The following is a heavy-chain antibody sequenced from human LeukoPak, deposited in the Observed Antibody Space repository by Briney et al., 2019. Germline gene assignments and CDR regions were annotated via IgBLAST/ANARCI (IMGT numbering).Heavy chain of an antibody. CDR2: ISAYNGDT. D-gene: IGHD3-10*01. V-gene: IGHV1-18*01. CDR1: GYTFSSYG. Sequence: AASVKVSWKASGYTFSSYGISWVRQAPGQGLEWMGWISAYNGDTNYAQIIQGRVTMTTDTSTSTAYMELRSLGSDDTAVYYCATGGDYYGSGQRGAFDIWGQGTMVTASS. CDR3: ATGGDYYGSGQRGAFDI. J-gene: IGHJ3*02.